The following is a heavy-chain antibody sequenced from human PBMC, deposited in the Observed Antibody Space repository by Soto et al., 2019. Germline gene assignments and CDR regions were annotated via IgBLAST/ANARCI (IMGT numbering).Heavy chain of an antibody. CDR1: GFTFSSYS. CDR3: ARAGEYCSGGSCYFDY. J-gene: IGHJ4*02. Sequence: GGSLRLSCAASGFTFSSYSMNWVRQAPGKGLEWVSSISSSSSYIYYADSVKGRFTISRDNAKNSLYLQMNSLRAEDTAVYYCARAGEYCSGGSCYFDYWGQGTLVTVSS. CDR2: ISSSSSYI. V-gene: IGHV3-21*01. D-gene: IGHD2-15*01.